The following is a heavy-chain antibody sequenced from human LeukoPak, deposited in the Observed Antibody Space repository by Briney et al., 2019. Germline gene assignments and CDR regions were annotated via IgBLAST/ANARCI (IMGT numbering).Heavy chain of an antibody. J-gene: IGHJ4*02. CDR1: GGSIVSGTFY. CDR2: IYSSGAT. CDR3: ARAYSPTDYFDY. D-gene: IGHD5-12*01. V-gene: IGHV4-61*02. Sequence: PSETLSLTCTVTGGSIVSGTFYWSWLRQPAGMGLEGVGRIYSSGATSYNPSLKSRVTIAVDTSKNQFSLKLTSVTGADTAVYYCARAYSPTDYFDYWGQGTLVTVSS.